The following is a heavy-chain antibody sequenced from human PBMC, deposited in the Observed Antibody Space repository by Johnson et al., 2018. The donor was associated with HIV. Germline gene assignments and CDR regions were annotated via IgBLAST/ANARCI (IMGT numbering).Heavy chain of an antibody. CDR2: ISYDGSNK. D-gene: IGHD3-9*01. V-gene: IGHV3-30-3*01. CDR3: ARDPDWSAFDI. Sequence: QVQLVESGGGVVQPGRSLRLSCAASGFAFSSYAMHWVRQAPGKGLEWVAVISYDGSNKYYADSVKGRFTISRDNSKNTLYLQMHSLRTEDTAVYYCARDPDWSAFDIWGQGTMVTVSS. CDR1: GFAFSSYA. J-gene: IGHJ3*02.